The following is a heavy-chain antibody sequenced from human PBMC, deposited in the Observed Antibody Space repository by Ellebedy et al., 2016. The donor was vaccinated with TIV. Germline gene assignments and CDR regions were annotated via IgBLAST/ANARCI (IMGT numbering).Heavy chain of an antibody. J-gene: IGHJ1*01. CDR3: VRDLFSPTYGFQH. V-gene: IGHV3-66*01. Sequence: PGGSLRLSCGAFGFVVSGNNMNWVRQGPGMRLEWVSHTESGGSTDYADSVKGRFFISRDHSKNTLYLQMSNLRVEDTALYYCVRDLFSPTYGFQHWGHGTLVTVSS. D-gene: IGHD4-17*01. CDR1: GFVVSGNN. CDR2: TESGGST.